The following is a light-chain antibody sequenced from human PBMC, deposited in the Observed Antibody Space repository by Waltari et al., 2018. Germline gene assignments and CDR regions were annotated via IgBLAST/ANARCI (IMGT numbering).Light chain of an antibody. CDR1: SSNIGSNY. J-gene: IGLJ3*02. V-gene: IGLV1-47*01. CDR2: RNN. Sequence: QSVLTQPPSASGTPGQRVTISCSGSSSNIGSNYVYWYQQLPGTAPKLLIYRNNLRPAGGPARFVGTKSGTSASLAISGLRSEDEADYYCAAWDDSLSGPVFGGGTKLTVL. CDR3: AAWDDSLSGPV.